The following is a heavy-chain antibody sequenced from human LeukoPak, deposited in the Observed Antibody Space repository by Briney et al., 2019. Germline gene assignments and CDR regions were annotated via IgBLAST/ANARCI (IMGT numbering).Heavy chain of an antibody. D-gene: IGHD3-10*01. CDR2: IYPDDSDT. Sequence: GESLEISCQGSGYSFSTYWIGWVRQLPGEGLEWMGVIYPDDSDTRYSPSFQGRVTISADRSIRTAYLQWTSLKASDTAMYYCARQRGSSGTINWLDPWGQGTLVTVSS. V-gene: IGHV5-51*01. CDR1: GYSFSTYW. J-gene: IGHJ5*02. CDR3: ARQRGSSGTINWLDP.